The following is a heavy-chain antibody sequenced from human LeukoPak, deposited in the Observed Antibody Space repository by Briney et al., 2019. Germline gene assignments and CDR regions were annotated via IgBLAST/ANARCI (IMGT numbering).Heavy chain of an antibody. J-gene: IGHJ4*02. CDR2: ISSSTGST. CDR3: AKQDYYYGSGSYRHYYDY. Sequence: PGVSLRLSCAASGFTFSSYAMSWVRQAPGKGLEWVSTISSSTGSTYYADSVKGRFTISRDNSKDTVYLQMNSLRAEDTALYYCAKQDYYYGSGSYRHYYDYWGQGTLVTVSS. V-gene: IGHV3-23*01. D-gene: IGHD3-10*01. CDR1: GFTFSSYA.